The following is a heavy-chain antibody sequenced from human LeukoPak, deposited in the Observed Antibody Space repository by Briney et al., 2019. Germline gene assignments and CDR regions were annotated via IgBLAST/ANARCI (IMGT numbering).Heavy chain of an antibody. D-gene: IGHD3-16*01. CDR2: ISQSGNT. J-gene: IGHJ4*02. V-gene: IGHV4-38-2*02. Sequence: ASETLSLTCTVSGYSISSGYDWGWMRPAPGKGLEWLGSISQSGNTYNNPSLKSRVTLSVDTSKNQVSLKLTSVSAADTAVYYCARSEINDYFKYWGPGILVTVST. CDR1: GYSISSGYD. CDR3: ARSEINDYFKY.